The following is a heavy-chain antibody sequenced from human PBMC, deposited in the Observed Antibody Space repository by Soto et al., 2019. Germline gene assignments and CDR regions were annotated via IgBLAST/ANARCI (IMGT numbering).Heavy chain of an antibody. CDR2: ISYDGSNK. CDR1: GFPFSSYS. CDR3: ARVDYYDSSGTFDY. Sequence: SLILSCAASGFPFSSYSMHLVRQAPGKGLEWVAVISYDGSNKYYADSVKGRFTISRDNSKNTLYLQMNSLRAEDTAVYYCARVDYYDSSGTFDYWGQGTLVNVSS. D-gene: IGHD3-22*01. V-gene: IGHV3-30-3*01. J-gene: IGHJ4*02.